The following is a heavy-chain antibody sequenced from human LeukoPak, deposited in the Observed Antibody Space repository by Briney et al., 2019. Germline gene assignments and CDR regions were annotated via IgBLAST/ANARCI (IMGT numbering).Heavy chain of an antibody. Sequence: SETLSLTCTVSGDSITSYSWSWIRQPPGTGLEWIGYIYNSGSTYYNPSLRSRLTISIDTSKKQFSLKLSSVTAADTAVYYCARVLFASYSQLDYWGQGALVAVSS. CDR1: GDSITSYS. J-gene: IGHJ4*02. V-gene: IGHV4-59*08. D-gene: IGHD1-26*01. CDR2: IYNSGST. CDR3: ARVLFASYSQLDY.